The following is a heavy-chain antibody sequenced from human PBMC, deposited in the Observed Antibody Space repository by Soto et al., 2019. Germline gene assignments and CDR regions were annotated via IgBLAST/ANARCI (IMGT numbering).Heavy chain of an antibody. J-gene: IGHJ5*02. D-gene: IGHD4-4*01. CDR3: ARGAYNDYSHWFDP. CDR1: GYSFTRHD. V-gene: IGHV1-8*01. Sequence: QVQLVQSGAEVRKPGASVRVSCKATGYSFTRHDINWLRQAAGQGLEWMGWMNPNSGNAVYAQKFQGRATMTRNPSIPTAYIEVTSLKSEDTAVYFCARGAYNDYSHWFDPWGQGTLVTVSS. CDR2: MNPNSGNA.